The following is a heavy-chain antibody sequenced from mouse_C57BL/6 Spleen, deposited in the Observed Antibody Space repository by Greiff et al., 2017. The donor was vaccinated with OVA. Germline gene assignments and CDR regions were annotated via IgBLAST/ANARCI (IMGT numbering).Heavy chain of an antibody. Sequence: EVQLQQSGPELVKPGASVKISCKASGYTFTDYYMNWVQQSHGKSLEWIGAINPNNGGTSYNQKFKGKATLTVDKSSSTAYMELRSLTSEDSAVYYCAPYYYAMDYWGQGTSVTVSS. CDR3: APYYYAMDY. V-gene: IGHV1-26*01. CDR2: INPNNGGT. J-gene: IGHJ4*01. CDR1: GYTFTDYY.